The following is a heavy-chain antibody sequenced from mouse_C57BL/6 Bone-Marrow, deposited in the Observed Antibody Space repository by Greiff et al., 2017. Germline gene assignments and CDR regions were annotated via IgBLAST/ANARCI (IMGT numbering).Heavy chain of an antibody. CDR2: IDPANGNT. J-gene: IGHJ1*03. CDR3: ASYYGTHWYFDV. CDR1: GFNIKNTY. Sequence: VQLKQSVAELVRPGASVKLSCTASGFNIKNTYMHWVKQRPEQGLEWIGRIDPANGNTKYAPKFQGKATITAYTSSNTAYLQLSSLTSEDTAIYYCASYYGTHWYFDVWGTGTTVTVSS. V-gene: IGHV14-3*01. D-gene: IGHD1-1*01.